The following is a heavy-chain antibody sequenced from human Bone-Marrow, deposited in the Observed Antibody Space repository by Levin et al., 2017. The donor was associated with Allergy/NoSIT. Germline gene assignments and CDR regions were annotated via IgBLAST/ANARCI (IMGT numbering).Heavy chain of an antibody. J-gene: IGHJ4*02. V-gene: IGHV5-51*01. Sequence: VASVKVSCQVSGPSFTTSWIGWVRQKPGKGLEWMGMIYPGDSDTRYSPSFQGQVTISADSSITTAYLQWTSLKASDTAMYYCARAVSPFLYFDYWGQGTLVSVSS. CDR2: IYPGDSDT. CDR3: ARAVSPFLYFDY. CDR1: GPSFTTSW. D-gene: IGHD2/OR15-2a*01.